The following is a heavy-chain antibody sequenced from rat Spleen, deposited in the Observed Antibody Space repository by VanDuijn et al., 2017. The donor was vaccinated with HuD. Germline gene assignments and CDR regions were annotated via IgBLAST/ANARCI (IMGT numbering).Heavy chain of an antibody. Sequence: EVQLVESGGGLVQPGRSLKLSCSASGFTFSDYTMAWVRQAPKKGLEWVASITNSGSITYYRDSVKGRFTISRDNAKSTLYLQMDSLRSEDTATYYCTRDGVRGFAYWGQGTLVTVSS. CDR2: ITNSGSIT. D-gene: IGHD4-3*01. V-gene: IGHV5-7*01. CDR3: TRDGVRGFAY. J-gene: IGHJ3*01. CDR1: GFTFSDYT.